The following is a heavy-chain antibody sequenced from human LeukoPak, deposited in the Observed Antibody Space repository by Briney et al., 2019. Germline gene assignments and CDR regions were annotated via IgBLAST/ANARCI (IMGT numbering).Heavy chain of an antibody. CDR3: AAPGVPAATYYFDY. J-gene: IGHJ4*02. D-gene: IGHD2-2*01. CDR1: GFTFSTYG. V-gene: IGHV3-30*02. CDR2: IRYDGSNK. Sequence: GGSLRLSCAASGFTFSTYGMHWVRQAPGKGLDWVAFIRYDGSNKYYADSVKGRFTISRDNSKNTVYLQMNSLRAEDTAMYYCAAPGVPAATYYFDYWGQGTLVTVSS.